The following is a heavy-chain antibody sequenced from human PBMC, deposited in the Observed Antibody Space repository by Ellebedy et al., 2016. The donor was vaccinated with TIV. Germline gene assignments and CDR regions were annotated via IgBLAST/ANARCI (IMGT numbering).Heavy chain of an antibody. V-gene: IGHV6-1*01. Sequence: SQTLSLTCXISVDSVPCDNAAWNWIRQSPSRGLEWLGRTFYRSKWYNDYAVSVKSRIIINPDTSKNQFSLQLNSVTPEDTAVYYCARARITLVRGRISYYYYNGMDVWGQGTTVTVSS. CDR1: VDSVPCDNAA. J-gene: IGHJ6*02. D-gene: IGHD3-10*01. CDR3: ARARITLVRGRISYYYYNGMDV. CDR2: TFYRSKWYN.